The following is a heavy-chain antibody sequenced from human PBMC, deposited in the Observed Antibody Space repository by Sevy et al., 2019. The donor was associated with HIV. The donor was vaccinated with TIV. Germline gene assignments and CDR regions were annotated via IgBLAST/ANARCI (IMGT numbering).Heavy chain of an antibody. D-gene: IGHD6-13*01. Sequence: GGSLRLSCAASVFTFSSYWMHWVRQAPGKGLVWVSRINSDGSSTSYADSVKGRFTISRDNAKNTLYLQMNSLRAEDTAVYYCAREGSSSDAFDIWGQGTMVTVSS. CDR3: AREGSSSDAFDI. J-gene: IGHJ3*02. CDR1: VFTFSSYW. V-gene: IGHV3-74*01. CDR2: INSDGSST.